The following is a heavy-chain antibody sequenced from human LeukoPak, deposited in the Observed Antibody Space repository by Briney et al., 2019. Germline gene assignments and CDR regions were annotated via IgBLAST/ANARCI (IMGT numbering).Heavy chain of an antibody. Sequence: SETLSLTCAVYGGSFSGYYWSWIRQPPGKGLEWIGEINHSGSTNYNPSLKSRVTISVDTSKNQFSLKLSSVTAADTAVYYCARVWWDLRNWFDPWGQGTLVTVSS. CDR3: ARVWWDLRNWFDP. V-gene: IGHV4-34*01. CDR1: GGSFSGYY. J-gene: IGHJ5*02. CDR2: INHSGST. D-gene: IGHD1-26*01.